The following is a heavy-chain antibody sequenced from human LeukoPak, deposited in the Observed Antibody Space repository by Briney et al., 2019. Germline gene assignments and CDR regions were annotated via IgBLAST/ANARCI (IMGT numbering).Heavy chain of an antibody. CDR2: INNSGNTI. V-gene: IGHV3-11*04. CDR1: GFTFSGYY. Sequence: GGSLRLSCAASGFTFSGYYMSWIRQAPGKGLEWVSSINNSGNTIYYADSVKGRFTISRDNSKNSLYLQMNSLRAEDTAVYYCASGAQSDYWGQGTLVTVSS. D-gene: IGHD1-26*01. J-gene: IGHJ4*02. CDR3: ASGAQSDY.